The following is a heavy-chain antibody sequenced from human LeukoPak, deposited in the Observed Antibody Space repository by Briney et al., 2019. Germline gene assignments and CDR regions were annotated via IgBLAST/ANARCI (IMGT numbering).Heavy chain of an antibody. CDR3: ATNYYDSSGYYIY. CDR2: IIPIFGTT. D-gene: IGHD3-22*01. Sequence: SVKVSCKASVGTFSSYAISWVRQAPGQGLEWMGGIIPIFGTTNYAQKFQGRVTITADESTSTAYMELSSLRSEDTAVYYCATNYYDSSGYYIYWGQGTLVTVSS. J-gene: IGHJ4*02. V-gene: IGHV1-69*13. CDR1: VGTFSSYA.